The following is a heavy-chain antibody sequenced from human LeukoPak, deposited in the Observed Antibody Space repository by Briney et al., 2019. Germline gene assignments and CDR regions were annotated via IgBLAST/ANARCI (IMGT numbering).Heavy chain of an antibody. CDR1: GGSISSGGYY. Sequence: SETLSLTCTVSGGSISSGGYYWSWIRQHPGKGLEWIGYIYYSGSTYYNPSLKSRVTISVDTSKNQFPLKLSSVTAADTAVYYCARIYSSGYSYGYFDYWGQGTLVTVSS. V-gene: IGHV4-31*03. CDR3: ARIYSSGYSYGYFDY. D-gene: IGHD5-18*01. J-gene: IGHJ4*02. CDR2: IYYSGST.